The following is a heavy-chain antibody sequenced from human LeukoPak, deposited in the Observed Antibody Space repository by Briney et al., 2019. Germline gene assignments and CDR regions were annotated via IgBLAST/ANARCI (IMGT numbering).Heavy chain of an antibody. CDR2: INHTGGT. CDR1: DGSFSGYY. CDR3: ASNTWGEYCSSTSCPRTDY. Sequence: PSETLSLTCAVYDGSFSGYYWSWIRQPPGKGLEWIGEINHTGGTNYNPSLKSRFIISVDTSKNQFSLKLSSVTAADTAVYYCASNTWGEYCSSTSCPRTDYWGQGTLVTVSS. V-gene: IGHV4-34*01. D-gene: IGHD2-2*01. J-gene: IGHJ4*02.